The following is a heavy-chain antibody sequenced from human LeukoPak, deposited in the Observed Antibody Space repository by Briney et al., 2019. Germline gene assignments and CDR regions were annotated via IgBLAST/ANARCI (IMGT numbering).Heavy chain of an antibody. D-gene: IGHD2-2*01. J-gene: IGHJ4*02. CDR3: AGKAAAYYFVY. CDR1: GLSLSTYG. V-gene: IGHV3-30*02. Sequence: GRSLRLSCAASGLSLSTYGMHWVRQAPGKGLEWVTFMQYDGSEEYYADSVKGRFTISRDNSKNTLYLQMDSLRGEDTAVYYCAGKAAAYYFVYWGQGTLVTVSS. CDR2: MQYDGSEE.